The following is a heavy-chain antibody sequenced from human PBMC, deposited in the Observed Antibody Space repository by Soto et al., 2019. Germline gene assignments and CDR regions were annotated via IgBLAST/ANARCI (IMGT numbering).Heavy chain of an antibody. V-gene: IGHV4-61*01. CDR1: GGSVSSGSYY. Sequence: SETLSLTCTVSGGSVSSGSYYWSWIRQPPWKGLEWIGYIYYSGSTNYNPSLKSRVTISVDTSKNQFSLKLSSVTAADTAVYYCARGTGAAAYYYYYYGMDVWGQGTTVNVSS. J-gene: IGHJ6*02. D-gene: IGHD6-13*01. CDR2: IYYSGST. CDR3: ARGTGAAAYYYYYYGMDV.